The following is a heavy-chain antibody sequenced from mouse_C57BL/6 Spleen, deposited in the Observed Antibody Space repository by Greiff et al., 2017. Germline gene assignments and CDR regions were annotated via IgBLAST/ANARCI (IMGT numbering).Heavy chain of an antibody. CDR1: GYSITSGYY. J-gene: IGHJ4*01. CDR2: ISYDGSN. D-gene: IGHD2-5*01. CDR3: AREGSNYEYYAMDY. V-gene: IGHV3-6*01. Sequence: VQLKESGPGLVKPSQSLSLTCSVTGYSITSGYYWNWIRQFPGNKLEWMGYISYDGSNNYNPSLKNRISITRDTSKNQFFLKLNSVTTEDTATYYCAREGSNYEYYAMDYWGQGTSVTVSS.